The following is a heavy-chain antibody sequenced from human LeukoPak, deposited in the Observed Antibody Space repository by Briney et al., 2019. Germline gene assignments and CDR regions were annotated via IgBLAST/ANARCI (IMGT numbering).Heavy chain of an antibody. J-gene: IGHJ4*02. D-gene: IGHD6-19*01. V-gene: IGHV3-21*04. Sequence: EGSLRLSCAASGFTFSSYSMNWVRQAPGKGLEWVSSISSSSSYIYYADPVKGRFTISRDNSKNTLYLQMNSLRAEDTAVYYCAKDKGSVAGGGRFDSWGQGTLVTVSS. CDR1: GFTFSSYS. CDR3: AKDKGSVAGGGRFDS. CDR2: ISSSSSYI.